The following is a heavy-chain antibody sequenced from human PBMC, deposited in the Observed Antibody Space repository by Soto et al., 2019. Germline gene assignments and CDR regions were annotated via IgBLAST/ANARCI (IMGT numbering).Heavy chain of an antibody. V-gene: IGHV3-23*01. Sequence: GGSLRLSCAASGFTFGSYAMSWVRQAPGKGLEWVSAISGSGGSTYYADSVKGRFTISRDNAKNSLYLQMNSLRAEDTAVYYCARDSEGGDYGYGMDVWGQGTTVTVSS. D-gene: IGHD4-17*01. CDR3: ARDSEGGDYGYGMDV. CDR1: GFTFGSYA. CDR2: ISGSGGST. J-gene: IGHJ6*02.